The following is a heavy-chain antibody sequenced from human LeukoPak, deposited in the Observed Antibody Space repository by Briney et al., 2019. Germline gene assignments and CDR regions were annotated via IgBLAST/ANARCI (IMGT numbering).Heavy chain of an antibody. Sequence: GGSLRLSCAASGFTFSSYSMNWVRQAPGKGLEWVSYISSSSSTIYYADSVKGRFTISRDNAKNSLYLQMNSLRAEDTAVYYCAKDYYSSSWCRYYYYYMDVWGKGTTVTVSS. D-gene: IGHD6-13*01. J-gene: IGHJ6*03. V-gene: IGHV3-48*01. CDR1: GFTFSSYS. CDR3: AKDYYSSSWCRYYYYYMDV. CDR2: ISSSSSTI.